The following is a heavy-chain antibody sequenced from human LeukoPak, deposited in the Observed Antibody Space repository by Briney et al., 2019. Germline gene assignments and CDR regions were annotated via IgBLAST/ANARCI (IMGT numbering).Heavy chain of an antibody. CDR3: AKSDYFDS. Sequence: GGSLRLSSTTSGFIFSGYWMHWVRQAPGKGLVWVSRIKSDGSSTTYADSVKGRFTISRDNARNTLYLQMNSLRAEDTAVYYCAKSDYFDSWGQGTLVTVSS. J-gene: IGHJ4*02. CDR1: GFIFSGYW. V-gene: IGHV3-74*01. CDR2: IKSDGSST.